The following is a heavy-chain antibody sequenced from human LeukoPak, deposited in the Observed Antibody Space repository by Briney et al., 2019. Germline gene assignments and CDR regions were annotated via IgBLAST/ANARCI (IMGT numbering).Heavy chain of an antibody. CDR1: GGSINSFY. CDR2: IHSSGST. D-gene: IGHD6-13*01. V-gene: IGHV4-4*09. J-gene: IGHJ5*02. Sequence: SETLSLTCTVSGGSINSFYWSWIRQPPGKGLEWIGYIHSSGSTNYNPSLKSRVTISVDTSKNQVSLKLSSVTAADTAVYYCARRSAGIAGGPGFDPWGQGTLVTVSS. CDR3: ARRSAGIAGGPGFDP.